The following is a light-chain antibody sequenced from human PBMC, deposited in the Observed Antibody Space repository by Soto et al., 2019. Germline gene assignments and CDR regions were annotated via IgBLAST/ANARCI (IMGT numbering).Light chain of an antibody. Sequence: QSAPTQPASVSGSPGQSITISWTGTSSDVGGYNYVSWYQQHPGKAPKLMIYDVSNRPSGVSNRFSDSKSGNTASLTISGLQAEYEADYYCSSYTSSSTYVVFGGGTKLTVL. CDR1: SSDVGGYNY. J-gene: IGLJ2*01. V-gene: IGLV2-14*01. CDR3: SSYTSSSTYVV. CDR2: DVS.